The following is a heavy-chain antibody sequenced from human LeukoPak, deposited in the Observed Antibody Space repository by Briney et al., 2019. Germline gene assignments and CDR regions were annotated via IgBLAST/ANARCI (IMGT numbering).Heavy chain of an antibody. V-gene: IGHV1-69*04. Sequence: ASVKVSCKASGGTFSSYAISWVRQAPGQGLEWMGRIIPILGIANYAQKFQGRVTITADKSTSTAYMELSSLRSEDTAVYYCARGVARCSSTSCYDADYYYYYGMDVWGQGTTVTVSS. CDR2: IIPILGIA. CDR1: GGTFSSYA. J-gene: IGHJ6*02. CDR3: ARGVARCSSTSCYDADYYYYYGMDV. D-gene: IGHD2-2*01.